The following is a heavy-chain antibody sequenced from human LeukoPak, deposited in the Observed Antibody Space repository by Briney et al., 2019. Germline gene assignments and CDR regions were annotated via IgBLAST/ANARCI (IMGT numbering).Heavy chain of an antibody. J-gene: IGHJ6*03. Sequence: SETLSLTCTVSGYSISSGYYWGWIRQPPGKGLEWIGSIYHSGSTYYNPSLKSRVTISVDTSKNQFSLKLSSVTAADTAVYYCARCWGGVAAQNYYYYYMDVWGKGTTVTVSS. V-gene: IGHV4-38-2*02. CDR1: GYSISSGYY. CDR3: ARCWGGVAAQNYYYYYMDV. CDR2: IYHSGST. D-gene: IGHD2-15*01.